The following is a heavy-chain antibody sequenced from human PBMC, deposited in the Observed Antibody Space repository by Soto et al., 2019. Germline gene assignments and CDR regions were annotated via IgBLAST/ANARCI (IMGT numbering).Heavy chain of an antibody. CDR1: GYTFTSYY. CDR2: INHSGGST. Sequence: QVQLVQSGAEVKKPGASVKVSCKASGYTFTSYYMHWVRQAPGQGLEWMGIINHSGGSTSYAPKFQGRVTMTRDTSTSNVCMALSSLRSEHKAVYDCAREEVVVAATPTAYYYYGIDVWGQGTTVTVSS. CDR3: AREEVVVAATPTAYYYYGIDV. D-gene: IGHD2-15*01. J-gene: IGHJ6*02. V-gene: IGHV1-46*01.